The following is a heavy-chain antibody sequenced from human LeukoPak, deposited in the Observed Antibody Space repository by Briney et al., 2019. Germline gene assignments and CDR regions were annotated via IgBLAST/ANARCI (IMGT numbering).Heavy chain of an antibody. CDR3: AKEMYYYDSGYYFDY. CDR1: GFTFSSYA. D-gene: IGHD3-22*01. J-gene: IGHJ4*02. CDR2: ISGSGGST. Sequence: PGGSLRLSCAASGFTFSSYAMSWVCQAPGKGLEWVSAISGSGGSTYYADSVKGRFTISRDNSKNTLYLQMNSLRAEDTAVYYCAKEMYYYDSGYYFDYWGQGTLVTVSS. V-gene: IGHV3-23*01.